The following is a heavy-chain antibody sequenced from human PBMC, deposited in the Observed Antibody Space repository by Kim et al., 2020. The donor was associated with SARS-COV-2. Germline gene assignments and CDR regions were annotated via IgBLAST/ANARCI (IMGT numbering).Heavy chain of an antibody. Sequence: QKCKGRVTITADKSTSTAYMELSSLRSEDTAVYYCASNPGAQALWNYRDYWGQGTLVTVSS. J-gene: IGHJ4*02. V-gene: IGHV1-69*02. D-gene: IGHD1-7*01. CDR3: ASNPGAQALWNYRDY.